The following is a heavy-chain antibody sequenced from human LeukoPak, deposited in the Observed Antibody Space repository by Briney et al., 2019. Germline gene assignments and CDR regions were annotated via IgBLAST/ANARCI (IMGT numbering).Heavy chain of an antibody. CDR3: ARGRKDDEDPSGDFDY. V-gene: IGHV1-69*02. D-gene: IGHD1-14*01. Sequence: SVKVSCKASVGTFSSYTISWVRQAPGQGLEWMGRIIPILGIAQYAQKFQGRVTITADKSTSTAYMELSSLRSEDTAVYYCARGRKDDEDPSGDFDYWGQGTLVTVSS. J-gene: IGHJ4*02. CDR1: VGTFSSYT. CDR2: IIPILGIA.